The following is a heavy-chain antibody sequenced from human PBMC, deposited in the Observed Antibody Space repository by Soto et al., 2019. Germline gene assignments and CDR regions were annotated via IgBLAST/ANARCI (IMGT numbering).Heavy chain of an antibody. CDR3: AKDPSTGSADL. D-gene: IGHD3-9*01. CDR1: GFMFSDYG. V-gene: IGHV3-23*01. Sequence: EVQLLESGGGLVQPGGSLRLSCVASGFMFSDYGMTWVRQAPGKGLQLVSTIHPSGANTHYAESVEGRFTVSRDNSNHTLFLQMHSLRPEDPAVYYCAKDPSTGSADLWGQGTLVTVSS. J-gene: IGHJ5*02. CDR2: IHPSGANT.